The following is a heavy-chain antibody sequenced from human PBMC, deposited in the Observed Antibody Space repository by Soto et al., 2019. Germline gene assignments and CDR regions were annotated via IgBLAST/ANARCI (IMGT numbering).Heavy chain of an antibody. CDR3: ARVWFGELSFYYYYMDV. V-gene: IGHV4-59*01. D-gene: IGHD3-10*01. J-gene: IGHJ6*03. Sequence: SETLSLTCTVSGGSISSYYWSWIRQPPGKGLEWIGYIYYSGSTNYNPSLKSRVTISVDTSKNQFSLKLSSVTAADTAVYYCARVWFGELSFYYYYMDVWGKGTTVTVSS. CDR2: IYYSGST. CDR1: GGSISSYY.